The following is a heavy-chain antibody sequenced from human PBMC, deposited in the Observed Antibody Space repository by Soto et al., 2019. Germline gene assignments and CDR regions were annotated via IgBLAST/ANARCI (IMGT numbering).Heavy chain of an antibody. CDR3: SRGLWQWVVDY. Sequence: QVQLVQSGAEVKKPGAAVMVSCRASGYTFTSHYMHCVRQAPGQGLEWMGMIDPSGGATTYAQKCQGRVTITWDTFTTTVYIELISLRPKDTACYSCSRGLWQWVVDYWGQGTLVTVSS. V-gene: IGHV1-46*03. CDR2: IDPSGGAT. CDR1: GYTFTSHY. J-gene: IGHJ4*02. D-gene: IGHD6-19*01.